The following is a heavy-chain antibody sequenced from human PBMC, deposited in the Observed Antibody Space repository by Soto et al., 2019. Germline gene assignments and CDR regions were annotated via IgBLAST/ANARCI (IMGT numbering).Heavy chain of an antibody. CDR3: AKDSGGGLLWFGELLYGGHGQGDY. CDR1: GFTFSSYG. D-gene: IGHD3-10*01. V-gene: IGHV3-30*18. CDR2: ISYDGSNK. Sequence: GGSLRLSCAASGFTFSSYGMHWVRQAPGKGLEWVAVISYDGSNKYYADYVKGRFTISRDNSKNTLYLQMNSLRAEDTAVYYFAKDSGGGLLWFGELLYGGHGQGDYWGQGTLVTVSS. J-gene: IGHJ4*02.